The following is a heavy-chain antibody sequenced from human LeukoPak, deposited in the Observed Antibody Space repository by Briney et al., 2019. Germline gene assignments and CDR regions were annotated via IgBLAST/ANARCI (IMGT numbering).Heavy chain of an antibody. V-gene: IGHV3-33*01. D-gene: IGHD4-17*01. J-gene: IGHJ6*02. CDR1: GFTFSSYD. Sequence: PGGSLRLSCAASGFTFSSYDMHWVRQAPGKGLEWVAVIWYDGSNKYYADSVKGRFTISRDNSKNTLYLQMNSLRAEDTAVNYCARGDYGDYVDYYYYGMDVWGQGTSVTVSS. CDR2: IWYDGSNK. CDR3: ARGDYGDYVDYYYYGMDV.